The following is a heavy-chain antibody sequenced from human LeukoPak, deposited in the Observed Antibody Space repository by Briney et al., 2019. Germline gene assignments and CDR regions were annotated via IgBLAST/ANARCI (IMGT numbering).Heavy chain of an antibody. Sequence: PSETLSLTCTVSGGSISSSSYYWGWIRQPPGKGLEWIGSIYDSGSTYYNPSLKSRVTISVDTSKNQFSLKLSTVTAADTAVYYCARLPGLGGNYYFDYWGQGTLVTVSS. CDR2: IYDSGST. CDR3: ARLPGLGGNYYFDY. CDR1: GGSISSSSYY. J-gene: IGHJ4*02. V-gene: IGHV4-39*01. D-gene: IGHD3/OR15-3a*01.